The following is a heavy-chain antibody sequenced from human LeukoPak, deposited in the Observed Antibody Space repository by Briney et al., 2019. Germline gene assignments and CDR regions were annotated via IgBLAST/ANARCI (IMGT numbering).Heavy chain of an antibody. J-gene: IGHJ4*02. CDR1: GFTFSSYG. CDR3: ARGDIVAVRQDY. V-gene: IGHV3-33*01. CDR2: IWYDGSNK. Sequence: GGSLRLSCAASGFTFSSYGMHWVRQAPGKGLEWVAVIWYDGSNKYYADSVKGRFTISRDNSKNTLYLQMNSLRAEDTAVYYCARGDIVAVRQDYWGQGTLVTVSS. D-gene: IGHD5-12*01.